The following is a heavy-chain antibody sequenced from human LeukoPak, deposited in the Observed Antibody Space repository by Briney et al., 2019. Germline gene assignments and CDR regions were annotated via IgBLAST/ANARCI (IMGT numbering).Heavy chain of an antibody. CDR1: GFTFSSYS. D-gene: IGHD3-16*02. Sequence: PGGSLRLSCAASGFTFSSYSMNWVRQAPGKGLEWVSSISSSSSYIYYADSVKGRFTISRDNAKNSLYLQMNSLRAEDTAVYYCARSLQHDMYYFDYWGQGTLVTVSS. J-gene: IGHJ4*02. V-gene: IGHV3-21*01. CDR3: ARSLQHDMYYFDY. CDR2: ISSSSSYI.